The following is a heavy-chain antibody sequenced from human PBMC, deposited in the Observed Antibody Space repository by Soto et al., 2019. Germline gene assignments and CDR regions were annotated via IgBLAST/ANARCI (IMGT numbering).Heavy chain of an antibody. V-gene: IGHV4-4*02. D-gene: IGHD5-18*01. J-gene: IGHJ4*02. Sequence: QVQLQESGPGLVEPSGTLSLTCAVSGDSIDGNYWSWDRQSPGKGPEWIGEIYASGTTYYHPSFNSRVTISHDKWKNQYSLNVNSVTAADTAVYYCARNRGYSQGDWGSGKLVIVSS. CDR3: ARNRGYSQGD. CDR1: GDSIDGNY. CDR2: IYASGTT.